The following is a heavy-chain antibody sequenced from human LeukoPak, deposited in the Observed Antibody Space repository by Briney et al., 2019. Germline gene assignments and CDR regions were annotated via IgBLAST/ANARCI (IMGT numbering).Heavy chain of an antibody. CDR3: ATDSSGYYYPFDY. CDR2: IYTREST. CDR1: GGSITSGTYY. D-gene: IGHD3-22*01. J-gene: IGHJ4*02. Sequence: SQTLSLTCTVSGGSITSGTYYWSWIRQPAGKGLEWIGRIYTRESTNYNPSLKSRVTISVDTSKNQFSLKLSSVTAADTAVYYCATDSSGYYYPFDYWGQGTLVTVSS. V-gene: IGHV4-61*02.